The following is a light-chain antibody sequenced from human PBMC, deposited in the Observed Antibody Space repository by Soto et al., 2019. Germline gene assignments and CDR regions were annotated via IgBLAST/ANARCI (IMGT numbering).Light chain of an antibody. CDR1: QSVSSY. J-gene: IGKJ2*01. Sequence: EIVLTQSPATLSLSPGERATLSCRASQSVSSYLAWYQQKPGQAPRLLIYDASNRATGIPARFSGSGSGTDFTLTISSLAPEDFALYYCQQRSNSMYIFGQGTKLEIK. V-gene: IGKV3-11*01. CDR3: QQRSNSMYI. CDR2: DAS.